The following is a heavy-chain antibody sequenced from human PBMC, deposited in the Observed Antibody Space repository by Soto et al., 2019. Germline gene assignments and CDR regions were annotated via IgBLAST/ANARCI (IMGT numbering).Heavy chain of an antibody. J-gene: IGHJ1*01. CDR3: TTDNMPGTSYPQFQH. CDR1: GFTVSSAW. CDR2: IKSNTDGGTR. Sequence: PGGSLRLSCAVSGFTVSSAWMSWVRQAPGKGLEWVARIKSNTDGGTRDYAAPVRGRFTISRDDSENTLYLQMNSLKTEDAAVYYCTTDNMPGTSYPQFQHWGQGALVTVSS. D-gene: IGHD6-13*01. V-gene: IGHV3-15*01.